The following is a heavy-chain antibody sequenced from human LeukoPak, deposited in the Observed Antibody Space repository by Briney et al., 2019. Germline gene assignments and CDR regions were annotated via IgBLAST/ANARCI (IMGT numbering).Heavy chain of an antibody. V-gene: IGHV4-31*03. Sequence: PSETLSLTCTVSGGSISSGGYYWSWIRQHPGKGLEWIGNIFYLGSTYYSPSLKSRLTISVDTFKNQFSLKLNSVTAEDTAVYYCANSRGNTVPYNWFDSWGQGTLVTVSS. D-gene: IGHD2-2*01. J-gene: IGHJ5*01. CDR3: ANSRGNTVPYNWFDS. CDR2: IFYLGST. CDR1: GGSISSGGYY.